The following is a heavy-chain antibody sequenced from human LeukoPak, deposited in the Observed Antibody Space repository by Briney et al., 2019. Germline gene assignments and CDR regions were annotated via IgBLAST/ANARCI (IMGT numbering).Heavy chain of an antibody. Sequence: GGSLRLSCAASGFTFSSYSMNWVRQAPGKGLEWVSSISSSSSYIYYADSVKGRFTISRDNAKNSLYLQMNSLRAEDTAVYYCARVEYSGYDGPTYYYYYGMGVWGKGTTVTVSS. CDR1: GFTFSSYS. CDR2: ISSSSSYI. J-gene: IGHJ6*04. D-gene: IGHD5-12*01. V-gene: IGHV3-21*01. CDR3: ARVEYSGYDGPTYYYYYGMGV.